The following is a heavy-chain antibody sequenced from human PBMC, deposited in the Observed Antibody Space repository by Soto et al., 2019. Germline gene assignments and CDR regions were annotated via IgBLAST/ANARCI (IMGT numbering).Heavy chain of an antibody. CDR2: IIPIFGRA. D-gene: IGHD1-1*01. CDR1: GYTFNNYA. J-gene: IGHJ4*02. CDR3: ARDAFYYDGPTGIYYFDY. Sequence: SVKVSCKASGYTFNNYAISWVRQAPGQGLEWMGGIIPIFGRANYAQKFQGRLTITADESTSTAYMELSSLRSDDTAMFYCARDAFYYDGPTGIYYFDYWGQGTLVTVSS. V-gene: IGHV1-69*13.